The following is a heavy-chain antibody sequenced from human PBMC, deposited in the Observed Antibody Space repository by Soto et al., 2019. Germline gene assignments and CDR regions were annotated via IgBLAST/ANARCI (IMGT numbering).Heavy chain of an antibody. V-gene: IGHV4-34*01. CDR3: ARDPVGVGATSGFDY. Sequence: QVQLQQWGAGLLKPSETLSLTCAVYGGSFSGYYWSWIRQPPGKGLEWIGEINHSGSTNYNPSLKSRVTISVDTSKNQFSLKLSSVTAADTAVYYCARDPVGVGATSGFDYWGQGTLVTVSS. D-gene: IGHD1-26*01. CDR1: GGSFSGYY. CDR2: INHSGST. J-gene: IGHJ4*02.